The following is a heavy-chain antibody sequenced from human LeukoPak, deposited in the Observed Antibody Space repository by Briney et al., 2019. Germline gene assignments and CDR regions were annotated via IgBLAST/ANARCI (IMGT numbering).Heavy chain of an antibody. D-gene: IGHD5-24*01. CDR3: ARAPRTIQMATTTGPYYYYYMDV. V-gene: IGHV4-59*01. CDR2: IYYSGGT. J-gene: IGHJ6*03. CDR1: GVSISSYY. Sequence: PSETLSLTCTVSGVSISSYYWSWIRQPPGKGLEWIGYIYYSGGTSYNPSLKSRVTISVDTSKNQFSLKLSSVTAADTAVYYCARAPRTIQMATTTGPYYYYYMDVWGKGTTVTVSS.